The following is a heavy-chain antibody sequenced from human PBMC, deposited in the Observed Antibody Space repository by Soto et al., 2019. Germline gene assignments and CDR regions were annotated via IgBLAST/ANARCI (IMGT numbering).Heavy chain of an antibody. CDR1: GGSISSSSYY. CDR2: IYYSGST. D-gene: IGHD5-18*01. V-gene: IGHV4-39*03. J-gene: IGHJ4*02. Sequence: SETLSLTCTVSGGSISSSSYYWGWIRQPPGKGLEWIGSIYYSGSTYYNPSLKSRVTISVDTSKNQFSLKLSSVTAADTAVYFCATESGSTYGYFDHWGQGTQVTVSS. CDR3: ATESGSTYGYFDH.